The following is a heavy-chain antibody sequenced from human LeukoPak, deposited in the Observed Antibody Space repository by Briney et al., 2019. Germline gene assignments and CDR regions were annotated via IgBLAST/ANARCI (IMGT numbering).Heavy chain of an antibody. Sequence: GGSLRLSCAASGFTVSSNYMSWVRQAPGKGLEWVSVIYSGGSTYYADSVKGRFTISRDNSKNTLYLQMNSLRAEDTAVYYCARVRSGYDSVDYWGQGTLVTVSS. CDR3: ARVRSGYDSVDY. J-gene: IGHJ4*02. CDR2: IYSGGST. CDR1: GFTVSSNY. D-gene: IGHD5-12*01. V-gene: IGHV3-53*01.